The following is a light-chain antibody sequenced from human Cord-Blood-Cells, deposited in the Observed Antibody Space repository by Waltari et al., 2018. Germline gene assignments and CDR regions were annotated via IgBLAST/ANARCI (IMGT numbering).Light chain of an antibody. J-gene: IGKJ1*01. CDR1: QGISSY. V-gene: IGKV1-39*01. CDR3: QQSYSTPPT. Sequence: DIQMTQSPSSLSASVGDRVTITCRASQGISSYVNWYQQKPGKAPKLRIYAASRLQSGVPTRFSGSGSGTDCTLTISSLQPEDFATYYCQQSYSTPPTFGQGTKVESK. CDR2: AAS.